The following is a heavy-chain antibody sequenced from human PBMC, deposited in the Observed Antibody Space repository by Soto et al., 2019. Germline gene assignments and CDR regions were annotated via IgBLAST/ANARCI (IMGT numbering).Heavy chain of an antibody. J-gene: IGHJ3*01. CDR3: AKDPNGDYVGGFEF. D-gene: IGHD4-17*01. Sequence: GGSRRRAWAAGAFTLNKYARSWVRQAHGKGPAWVSRISASGGSTYYAASVKGRFAISRDNSKTTLFLHMNGLRAEDTALYYCAKDPNGDYVGGFEFWGQGTMVTVSS. V-gene: IGHV3-23*01. CDR2: ISASGGST. CDR1: AFTLNKYA.